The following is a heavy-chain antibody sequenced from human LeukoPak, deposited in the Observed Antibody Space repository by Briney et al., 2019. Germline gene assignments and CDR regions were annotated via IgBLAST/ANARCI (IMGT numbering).Heavy chain of an antibody. CDR1: GFTFSTYT. J-gene: IGHJ5*02. CDR3: ARDLRNPDYYDSSGYDH. CDR2: IKKDGSEE. V-gene: IGHV3-7*01. D-gene: IGHD3-22*01. Sequence: GGSLRLSCAASGFTFSTYTMNWVRQAPGKGLEWVANIKKDGSEEYYVDSVKGRFTISRDNAKTSLYLQMNSLRAEDTAVYYCARDLRNPDYYDSSGYDHWGQGTLVTVSS.